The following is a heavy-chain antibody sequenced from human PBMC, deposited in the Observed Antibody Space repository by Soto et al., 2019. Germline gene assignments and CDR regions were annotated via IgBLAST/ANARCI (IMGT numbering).Heavy chain of an antibody. J-gene: IGHJ6*03. CDR2: IRSKPNTDAT. CDR1: GFTFSDSA. CDR3: TRHVDCSGGSCYSGYYYYMDV. V-gene: IGHV3-73*01. Sequence: DVQLVESGGGLVQPGGSLKLSCAASGFTFSDSAMHWVRQASGKGLEWVGRIRSKPNTDATAYAASVKGRFTISRDDSKNTAYLQMNSLKTEDTAVYYCTRHVDCSGGSCYSGYYYYMDVWGKGTTVTVSS. D-gene: IGHD2-15*01.